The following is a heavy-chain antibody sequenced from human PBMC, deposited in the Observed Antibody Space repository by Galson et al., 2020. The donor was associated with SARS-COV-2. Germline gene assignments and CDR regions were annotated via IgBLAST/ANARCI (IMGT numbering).Heavy chain of an antibody. CDR3: ARPHSSLRFDP. J-gene: IGHJ5*02. CDR2: IYTSGRT. V-gene: IGHV4-38-2*01. D-gene: IGHD6-6*01. CDR1: GYSISSGYY. Sequence: SETLSLTCAVSGYSISSGYYWGWIRPPPGKGLAWIASIYTSGRTYYNQSLKSRVTISVDTSKNQFSLKLTSVTAADTAVYYCARPHSSLRFDPWGQGTLVIVSS.